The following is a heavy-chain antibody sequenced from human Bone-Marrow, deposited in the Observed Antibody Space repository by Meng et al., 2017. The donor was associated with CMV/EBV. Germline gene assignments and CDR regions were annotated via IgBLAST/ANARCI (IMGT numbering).Heavy chain of an antibody. Sequence: TDTTSISCTVSGGSISGYYWGWIRQPPGKGLESIGSIYYSGSTYYNPSLKSRVTISVDTSKNQFSLKLSSVTAADTAVYYCARYYYDSSGYSTYFDYWGQGTLVTVSS. CDR1: GGSISGYY. V-gene: IGHV4-39*01. J-gene: IGHJ4*02. CDR2: IYYSGST. CDR3: ARYYYDSSGYSTYFDY. D-gene: IGHD3-22*01.